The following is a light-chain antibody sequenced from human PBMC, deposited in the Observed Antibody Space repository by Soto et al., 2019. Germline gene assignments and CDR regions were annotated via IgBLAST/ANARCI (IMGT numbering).Light chain of an antibody. V-gene: IGKV3-20*01. Sequence: EIGWTQSPGTLSFSPGERATLSCRASQSVSSSYLAWYQQKPGQAPRLLIYGASSRATGIPDRFSGSGSGTDFTLTISRLEPEDFAVYYFQQYGSSPTGYTFGQGTKLEIK. CDR1: QSVSSSY. J-gene: IGKJ2*01. CDR2: GAS. CDR3: QQYGSSPTGYT.